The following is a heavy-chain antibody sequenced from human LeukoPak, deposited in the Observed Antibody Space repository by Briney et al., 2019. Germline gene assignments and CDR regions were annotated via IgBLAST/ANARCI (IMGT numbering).Heavy chain of an antibody. CDR2: IYSGGRT. Sequence: PGGSLRLSCAASGFTVSTNYMSWVRQAPGKGLEWVSVIYSGGRTDYADSVKGRFTISRDTSKNTVSLQMNSLRAEDTAVYYCAGDKTTGGWYEFDYWGQGTLVTVSS. CDR3: AGDKTTGGWYEFDY. D-gene: IGHD6-19*01. V-gene: IGHV3-53*01. J-gene: IGHJ4*02. CDR1: GFTVSTNY.